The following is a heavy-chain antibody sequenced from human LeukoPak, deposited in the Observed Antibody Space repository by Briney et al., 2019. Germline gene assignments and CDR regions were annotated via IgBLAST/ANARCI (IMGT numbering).Heavy chain of an antibody. CDR2: INVGNGNT. CDR3: AREMVRGVTRGRFDY. V-gene: IGHV1-3*01. CDR1: GYTFTSHA. Sequence: GASVKVSCTASGYTFTSHAMHWVRQAPGQRLEWMGWINVGNGNTKYSQKFQGRVTFTRDTSASTSYMELSSLRSEDTAVYYCAREMVRGVTRGRFDYWGQGTLVTVSS. D-gene: IGHD3-10*01. J-gene: IGHJ4*02.